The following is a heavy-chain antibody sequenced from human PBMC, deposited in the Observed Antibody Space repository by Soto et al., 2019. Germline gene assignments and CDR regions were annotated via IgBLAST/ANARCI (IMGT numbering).Heavy chain of an antibody. Sequence: PGGSLRLSCVASEFTFNNYWMHWVRQAPGKGLVWVSRINSDGSSTAYADSVKGRFTISRDNAKNTLYLQMNSLRAEDTAVYYCARDGGLGTKYLDYWGQGTLVTVSS. CDR1: EFTFNNYW. D-gene: IGHD1-1*01. J-gene: IGHJ4*02. CDR2: INSDGSST. V-gene: IGHV3-74*01. CDR3: ARDGGLGTKYLDY.